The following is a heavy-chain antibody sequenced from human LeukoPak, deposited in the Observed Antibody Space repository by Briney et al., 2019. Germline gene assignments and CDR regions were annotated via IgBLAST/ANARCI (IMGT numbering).Heavy chain of an antibody. CDR2: ISYDGSNK. CDR3: ARGPITAPPAYNWFDP. V-gene: IGHV3-30-3*01. Sequence: GGSLRLSCAASGFTFSSYAMHWVRQAPGKGLEWVAVISYDGSNKYYADSVKGRFTISRDNSKNTLYLQMNSLRAEDTAVYYCARGPITAPPAYNWFDPWGQGTLVTVSS. D-gene: IGHD2-2*01. CDR1: GFTFSSYA. J-gene: IGHJ5*02.